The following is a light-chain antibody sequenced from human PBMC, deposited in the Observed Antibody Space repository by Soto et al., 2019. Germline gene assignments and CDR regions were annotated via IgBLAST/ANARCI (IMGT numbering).Light chain of an antibody. CDR3: CSYAGSSTWV. Sequence: QSALTQPASVSGSPGQSITISCTGSSSDVGSYNFVSWHQQHPGKAPKLMIYEGSKRPSGVSNRFSGSKSGNTASLTISGLQAYDEADYYCCSYAGSSTWVFGGGTKLTVL. J-gene: IGLJ3*02. V-gene: IGLV2-23*01. CDR2: EGS. CDR1: SSDVGSYNF.